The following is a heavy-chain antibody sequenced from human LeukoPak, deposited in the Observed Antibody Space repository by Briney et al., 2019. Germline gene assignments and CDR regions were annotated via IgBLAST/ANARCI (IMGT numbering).Heavy chain of an antibody. D-gene: IGHD3-22*01. CDR3: ARGYDSSGYQPCYDAFDI. CDR2: ISYDGGNK. Sequence: GGSLRLSCAASGFTFSSYAMHWVRQAPGKGLEWVAVISYDGGNKYYADSVKGRFTISRDNSKNTLYLQMNSLRAEDTAVYYCARGYDSSGYQPCYDAFDIWGQGTMVTVSS. V-gene: IGHV3-30*04. CDR1: GFTFSSYA. J-gene: IGHJ3*02.